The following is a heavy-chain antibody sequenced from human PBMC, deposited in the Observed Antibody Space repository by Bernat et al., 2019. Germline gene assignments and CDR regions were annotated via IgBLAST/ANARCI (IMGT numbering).Heavy chain of an antibody. V-gene: IGHV3-30-3*01. Sequence: QVQLVESGGGVVQPGRSLRLSCAASGFTFSSYAMHWVRQAPGKGLEWVAVISYDGSNKYYADSVKGRFTISRDNSKNTLYLQMNSLRAEETAVYYCERDRDSSHDYWGQGTLV. J-gene: IGHJ4*02. CDR3: ERDRDSSHDY. D-gene: IGHD6-13*01. CDR1: GFTFSSYA. CDR2: ISYDGSNK.